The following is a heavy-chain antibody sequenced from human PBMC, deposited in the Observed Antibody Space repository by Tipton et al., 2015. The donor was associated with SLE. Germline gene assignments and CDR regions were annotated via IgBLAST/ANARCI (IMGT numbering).Heavy chain of an antibody. CDR2: IYPGDSDI. CDR3: ARRHGPSAPKGWFDP. D-gene: IGHD5-24*01. J-gene: IGHJ5*02. CDR1: GYSFSRNW. Sequence: QLVQSGAEVKKPGESLKISCKGSGYSFSRNWIGWVRQMPGKGLEWMGIIYPGDSDIRYSPSFQGQVTISAAKSISTAYLQWSSLKASDTAMYYCARRHGPSAPKGWFDPWGQGTLVTVSS. V-gene: IGHV5-51*06.